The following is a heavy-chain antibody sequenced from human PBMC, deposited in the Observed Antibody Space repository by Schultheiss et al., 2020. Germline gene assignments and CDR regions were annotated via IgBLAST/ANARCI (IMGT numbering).Heavy chain of an antibody. V-gene: IGHV4-34*01. CDR2: INHSGST. J-gene: IGHJ6*02. D-gene: IGHD6-19*01. CDR3: ARHASSGWDYYYYGMDV. Sequence: SETLSLTCAVYGGSFSGYYWSWIRQPPGKGLEWIGEINHSGSTYYNPSLKSRVTISVDTSKNQFSLKLSSVTAADTAVYYCARHASSGWDYYYYGMDVWGQGTTVTVSS. CDR1: GGSFSGYY.